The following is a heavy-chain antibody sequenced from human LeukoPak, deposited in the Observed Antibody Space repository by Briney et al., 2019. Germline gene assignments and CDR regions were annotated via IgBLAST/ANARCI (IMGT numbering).Heavy chain of an antibody. CDR1: GFTFSSYP. CDR2: ISTNGGST. D-gene: IGHD2-21*02. CDR3: ARGTATSSQPFDY. J-gene: IGHJ4*02. Sequence: GGSLRLSCSASGFTFSSYPMHWVRQAPGKGLEYVSRISTNGGSTHYADSVKGRFTISRDNSKNTLNLQMSSLRVDDTAVYYCARGTATSSQPFDYWGQGTLVTVSS. V-gene: IGHV3-64D*06.